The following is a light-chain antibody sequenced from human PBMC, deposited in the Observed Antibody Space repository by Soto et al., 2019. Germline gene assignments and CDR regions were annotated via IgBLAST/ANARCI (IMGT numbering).Light chain of an antibody. CDR3: ATWDDSLNGL. CDR2: SNN. CDR1: RSNIGSNT. J-gene: IGLJ2*01. Sequence: QLVLTQPPSASGTPGQRVTIFCSGSRSNIGSNTVNWYQQLPGTAPKLLIYSNNQRPSGVPDRFSGSKSGTSASLAISGLQSEDEADYYCATWDDSLNGLFGGGTKLTVL. V-gene: IGLV1-44*01.